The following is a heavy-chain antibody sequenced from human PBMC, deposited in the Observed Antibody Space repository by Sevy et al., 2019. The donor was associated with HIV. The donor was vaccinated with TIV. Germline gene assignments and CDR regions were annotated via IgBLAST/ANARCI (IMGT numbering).Heavy chain of an antibody. CDR1: GGSIRSYDYY. CDR3: ARHVLMGSKYDYWSGRYGSGSYYFDY. J-gene: IGHJ4*02. V-gene: IGHV4-39*01. CDR2: VSYSGNT. D-gene: IGHD3-3*01. Sequence: SETLSLTCSVSGGSIRSYDYYWGWIRQPPGRGLEWIGIVSYSGNTYSTPSLKSRVSMSVNTSKNEFSLKLTSVTVADKAAYYYARHVLMGSKYDYWSGRYGSGSYYFDYWGQGTLVTVSS.